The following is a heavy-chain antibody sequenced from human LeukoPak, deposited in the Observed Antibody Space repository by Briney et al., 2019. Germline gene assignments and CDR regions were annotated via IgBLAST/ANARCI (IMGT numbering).Heavy chain of an antibody. Sequence: GSLRLSCAASGFTFSNYWMHWVRQVPGKGLVWVSRINNDGSDTIYADSVEGRITVSRDNAKNTLYLQMNSLRAEDTAVYFCARGGGGGTFDYWGRGTLVTVSS. J-gene: IGHJ4*02. D-gene: IGHD3-10*01. CDR1: GFTFSNYW. CDR2: INNDGSDT. V-gene: IGHV3-74*01. CDR3: ARGGGGGTFDY.